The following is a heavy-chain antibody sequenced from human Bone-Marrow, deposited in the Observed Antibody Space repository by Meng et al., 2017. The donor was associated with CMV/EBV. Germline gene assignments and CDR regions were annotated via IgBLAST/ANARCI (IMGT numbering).Heavy chain of an antibody. V-gene: IGHV3-21*01. J-gene: IGHJ4*02. CDR2: ISSSSSYI. Sequence: GGSLRLSCAASGFTFSSYSMNWVRQAPGKGLEWVSSISSSSSYIYYADSVKGRFTISRDNAKNILYLQMNSLRAEDTAVYYCAKDPKASAVVCSSTSCYFDHWGQGTLVTVSS. CDR1: GFTFSSYS. D-gene: IGHD2-2*01. CDR3: AKDPKASAVVCSSTSCYFDH.